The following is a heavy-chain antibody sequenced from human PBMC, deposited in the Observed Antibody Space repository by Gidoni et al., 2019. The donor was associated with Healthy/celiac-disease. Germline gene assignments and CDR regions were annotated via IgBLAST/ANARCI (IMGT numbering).Heavy chain of an antibody. V-gene: IGHV3-33*01. Sequence: QVQLVESGGGVVQPGRSLRLSCAASGFTFSSYGMHWVRQAPGKGLEWVAVIWYDGSNKYYADSVKGRFTISRDNSKNTLYLQMNSLRAEDTAVYYCARASYDSSGYPFGSWYFDLWGRGTLVTVSS. J-gene: IGHJ2*01. CDR2: IWYDGSNK. CDR3: ARASYDSSGYPFGSWYFDL. CDR1: GFTFSSYG. D-gene: IGHD3-22*01.